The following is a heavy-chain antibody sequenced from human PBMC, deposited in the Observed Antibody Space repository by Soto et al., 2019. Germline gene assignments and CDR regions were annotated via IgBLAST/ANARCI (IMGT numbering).Heavy chain of an antibody. Sequence: PGGSLRLSCAASGFTFSYYSMNWVRQAPGKELEWVSSIRSSSTYIYYAGSVQGRFTISRDNAKNSLYLQMNSLRAEDTAVYYCARDWGSGFDPWGQGTLVTVSS. D-gene: IGHD3-16*01. CDR2: IRSSSTYI. V-gene: IGHV3-21*01. J-gene: IGHJ5*02. CDR1: GFTFSYYS. CDR3: ARDWGSGFDP.